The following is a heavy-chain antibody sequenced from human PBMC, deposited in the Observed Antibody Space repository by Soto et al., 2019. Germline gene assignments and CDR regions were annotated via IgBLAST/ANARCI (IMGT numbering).Heavy chain of an antibody. D-gene: IGHD6-6*01. CDR1: GFTFSSYG. V-gene: IGHV3-30*18. Sequence: GGSLRLSCAASGFTFSSYGMHWVRQAPGKGLEWVAVISYDGSNKYYADSVKGRFTISRDNSKNTLYLQMNSLRAEDTAVYYCAKDGSPPIAAADGTNGNSARAEIYYYYMDVWGKGTTVTVSS. CDR3: AKDGSPPIAAADGTNGNSARAEIYYYYMDV. CDR2: ISYDGSNK. J-gene: IGHJ6*03.